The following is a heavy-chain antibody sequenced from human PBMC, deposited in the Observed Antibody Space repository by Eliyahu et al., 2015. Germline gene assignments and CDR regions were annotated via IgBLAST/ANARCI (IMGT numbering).Heavy chain of an antibody. CDR2: ISWNSGSI. D-gene: IGHD2-15*01. CDR1: GFTFDDYA. J-gene: IGHJ6*02. Sequence: EVQLVESGGGLVQPGRSLRLSCXASGFTFDDYAMHWVRQAPGKGLEWVSGISWNSGSIGYADSVKGRFTISRDNAKNSLYLQMNSLRAEDTALYYCAKDIGYCSGGRCYFDYYYYGMDVWGQGTTVTVSS. CDR3: AKDIGYCSGGRCYFDYYYYGMDV. V-gene: IGHV3-9*01.